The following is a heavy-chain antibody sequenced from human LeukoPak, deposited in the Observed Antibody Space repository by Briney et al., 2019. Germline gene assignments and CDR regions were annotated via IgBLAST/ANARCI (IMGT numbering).Heavy chain of an antibody. V-gene: IGHV3-21*01. CDR3: ARKYDRGAFDI. J-gene: IGHJ3*02. CDR2: TSSSSSYI. D-gene: IGHD3-22*01. CDR1: GFTFSSYS. Sequence: GGSLRLSCAASGFTFSSYSMNWVRQAPGKGLEWVSTTSSSSSYIYYADSVKGRFTISRDNAKNSLYLQMNSLRAEDTAVYYCARKYDRGAFDIWGQGTMVTVSS.